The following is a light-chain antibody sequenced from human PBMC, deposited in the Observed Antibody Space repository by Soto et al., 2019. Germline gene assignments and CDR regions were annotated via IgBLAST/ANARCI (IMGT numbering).Light chain of an antibody. Sequence: DIQMTQSPSSLSASVGDRVTITCRASQSISRNLNWYQHKPGKAPNLLIYAASSLQNGVPSRFSGGGSGTEFTLSISSLQPEDFVTYYCQQSYSTASSTFGQGTRLEIK. CDR2: AAS. CDR3: QQSYSTASST. V-gene: IGKV1-39*01. J-gene: IGKJ5*01. CDR1: QSISRN.